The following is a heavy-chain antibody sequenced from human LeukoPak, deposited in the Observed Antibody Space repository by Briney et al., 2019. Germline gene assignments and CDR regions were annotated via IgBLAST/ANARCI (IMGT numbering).Heavy chain of an antibody. CDR3: AKGSYYDSSGSFYFDY. J-gene: IGHJ4*02. CDR1: GFTFSSYA. Sequence: PGGSLRLSCAASGFTFSSYAMSWVRQAPGKGLEWVSGISGSDDNTYYADSVKGRFTISRDNSKNTLYVQVNSLGTEDTVAYYCAKGSYYDSSGSFYFDYWGQGTLVTVSS. V-gene: IGHV3-23*01. CDR2: ISGSDDNT. D-gene: IGHD3-22*01.